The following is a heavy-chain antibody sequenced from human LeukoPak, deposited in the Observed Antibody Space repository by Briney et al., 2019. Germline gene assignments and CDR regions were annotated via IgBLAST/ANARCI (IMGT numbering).Heavy chain of an antibody. CDR1: GGSFSGYY. CDR2: INHSGST. J-gene: IGHJ4*02. Sequence: SVTLSLTCAVYGGSFSGYYWSWIRQPPGKGLEWIGEINHSGSTNYNPSLKSRVTISVDTSKNQFSLKLSSVTAADTAVYYCAREEVVPAAMYWGQGTLVTVSS. CDR3: AREEVVPAAMY. D-gene: IGHD2-2*01. V-gene: IGHV4-34*01.